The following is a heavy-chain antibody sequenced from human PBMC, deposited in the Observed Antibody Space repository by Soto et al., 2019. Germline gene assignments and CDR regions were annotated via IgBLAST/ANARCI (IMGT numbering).Heavy chain of an antibody. V-gene: IGHV4-4*02. Sequence: PSEALSLSKAGSGGATSSSKHRVWLPQPPGKGLEWIGEIYQSGSTNDNPSLESRVRMSVDKSRNQFSLKLTSVSAADTAVYYCARASRTTAAAALCPYWGQGRLGTGS. CDR1: GGATSSSKH. CDR3: ARASRTTAAAALCPY. D-gene: IGHD6-13*01. CDR2: IYQSGST. J-gene: IGHJ4*02.